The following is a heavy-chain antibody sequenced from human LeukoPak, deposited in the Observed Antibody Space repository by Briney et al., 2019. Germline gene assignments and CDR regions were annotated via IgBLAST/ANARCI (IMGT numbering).Heavy chain of an antibody. J-gene: IGHJ6*03. CDR2: ISSSGSTI. CDR3: ARDVVPATINQYYYYYMDV. V-gene: IGHV3-48*04. D-gene: IGHD2-2*02. CDR1: GFTFSSYA. Sequence: GGSLRLSCAASGFTFSSYAMSWVRQAPGKGLEWVSYISSSGSTIYYADSVKGRFTISRDNAKNSLYLQMNSLRVEDTAVYYCARDVVPATINQYYYYYMDVWGKGTTVTVSS.